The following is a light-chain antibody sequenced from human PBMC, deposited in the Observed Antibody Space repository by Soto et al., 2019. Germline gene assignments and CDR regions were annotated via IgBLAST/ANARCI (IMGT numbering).Light chain of an antibody. CDR3: QQRSNWPPWT. J-gene: IGKJ1*01. Sequence: EIVLTQSPATLSLSPGERATLSCRASQSVSSYLAWSQQKPGQAPRLLIYDASNRATGTPARFSGRGTGTAFTLTISRLEPEDFEVYYCQQRSNWPPWTFGQGTKVEIK. CDR1: QSVSSY. V-gene: IGKV3-11*01. CDR2: DAS.